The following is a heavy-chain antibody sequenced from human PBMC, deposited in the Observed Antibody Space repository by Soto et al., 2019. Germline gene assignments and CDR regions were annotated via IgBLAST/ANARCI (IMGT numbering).Heavy chain of an antibody. CDR3: VKAEISHGDVSDY. Sequence: GGSLRLSCSASGFTFSSYAMHWVRQAPGKGLEYVSAISSNGGSTYYADSVKGRFTISRDNSKNTLYLQMSSLRAEDTAVYYCVKAEISHGDVSDYWGQGTLVTVSS. CDR1: GFTFSSYA. V-gene: IGHV3-64D*06. J-gene: IGHJ4*02. CDR2: ISSNGGST. D-gene: IGHD4-17*01.